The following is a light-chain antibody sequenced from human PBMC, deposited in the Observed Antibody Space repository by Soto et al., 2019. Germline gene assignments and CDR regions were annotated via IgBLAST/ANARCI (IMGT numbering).Light chain of an antibody. J-gene: IGLJ2*01. CDR2: EGS. Sequence: QSALTQPASMSGSPGQSITISCTGTSSDVGSYNLVSWYQQHPGKAPKLMIYEGSKRPSGVSNRFSGSKSGNTASLTISGLQPEDEADYYCCSYAGSSPYVVFGGGTKLTVL. V-gene: IGLV2-23*01. CDR1: SSDVGSYNL. CDR3: CSYAGSSPYVV.